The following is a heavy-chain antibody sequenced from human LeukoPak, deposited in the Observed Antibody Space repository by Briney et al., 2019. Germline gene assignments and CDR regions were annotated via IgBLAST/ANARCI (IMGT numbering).Heavy chain of an antibody. V-gene: IGHV4-59*01. CDR3: ARGETRDILTKFDP. CDR1: GGSMSTYY. J-gene: IGHJ5*02. Sequence: SETLSLTCTVSGGSMSTYYWSWIRQPPEKGLEWIGYIYYSGSTNYNPSLKSRVTISVDTSKNQFSLKLSSVTAADTAVYYCARGETRDILTKFDPWGQGTLVTVSS. CDR2: IYYSGST. D-gene: IGHD3-9*01.